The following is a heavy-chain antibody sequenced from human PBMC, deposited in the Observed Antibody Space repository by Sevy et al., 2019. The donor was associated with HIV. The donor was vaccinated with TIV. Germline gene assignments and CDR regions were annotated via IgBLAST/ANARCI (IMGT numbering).Heavy chain of an antibody. CDR3: YNWNYGWFDP. J-gene: IGHJ5*02. CDR2: IKSKTDGGTT. V-gene: IGHV3-15*01. CDR1: GFTFSNAW. Sequence: GGSLRLSCAASGFTFSNAWMSWVRQAPGKGLEWVGRIKSKTDGGTTDYAAPGEGRFTISRDDSTNTLYLQMNSLKTEDTAVYYCYNWNYGWFDPWGQGTLVTVSS. D-gene: IGHD1-1*01.